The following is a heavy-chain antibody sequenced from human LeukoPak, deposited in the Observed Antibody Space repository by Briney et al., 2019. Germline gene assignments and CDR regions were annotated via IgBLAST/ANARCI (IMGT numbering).Heavy chain of an antibody. CDR3: ARTRNYGGNFDY. CDR2: IYYSGST. V-gene: IGHV4-59*01. J-gene: IGHJ4*02. Sequence: SETLSLTCTVSGGSISSYYWSWIRQPPGKGLEWIGYIYYSGSTNYNPSLKSRVTISVDTSKNQFSLKLSSVAAADTAVYYCARTRNYGGNFDYWGQGTLVTVSS. D-gene: IGHD4-23*01. CDR1: GGSISSYY.